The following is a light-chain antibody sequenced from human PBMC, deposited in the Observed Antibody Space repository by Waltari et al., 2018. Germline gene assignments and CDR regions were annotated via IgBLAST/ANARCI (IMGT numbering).Light chain of an antibody. CDR3: ATWDNRLNGYV. CDR2: SNN. Sequence: QSVLPQPPSASGAPGQGGHTPCSGPRPNIASNPVTWYQQLPGTPPNLLIYSNNQRPSCVPDRFSASKSGTSESLAISGLQSEDEADYYCATWDNRLNGYVFGTGTKVSVL. V-gene: IGLV1-44*01. CDR1: RPNIASNP. J-gene: IGLJ1*01.